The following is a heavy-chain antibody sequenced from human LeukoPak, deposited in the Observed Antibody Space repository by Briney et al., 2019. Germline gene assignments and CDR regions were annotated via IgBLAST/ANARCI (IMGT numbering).Heavy chain of an antibody. V-gene: IGHV1-24*01. Sequence: ASVKVSCKVSRYTLTELSMHWVRQAPGKGLEWMGGFDPEDGETIYAQKFQGRVTMTEDTSTDTAYMELSSLRSEDTAVYYCATTSPHPYYDFWSGYYRFDYWGQGTLVTVSS. J-gene: IGHJ4*02. CDR2: FDPEDGET. D-gene: IGHD3-3*01. CDR3: ATTSPHPYYDFWSGYYRFDY. CDR1: RYTLTELS.